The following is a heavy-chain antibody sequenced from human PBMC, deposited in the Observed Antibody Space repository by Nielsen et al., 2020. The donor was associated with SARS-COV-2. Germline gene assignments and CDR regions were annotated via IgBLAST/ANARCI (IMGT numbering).Heavy chain of an antibody. CDR1: GGSISSGSYY. V-gene: IGHV4-61*02. CDR3: ARVQFGALDY. D-gene: IGHD3-10*01. J-gene: IGHJ4*02. Sequence: SETLSLTCTVSGGSISSGSYYWSWIRQPAGKGLEWIGRIYTSGSTNYNPSLKSRVTISVDTSKNQFSLKLSSVTAADTAVYYCARVQFGALDYWGQGTLVTVSS. CDR2: IYTSGST.